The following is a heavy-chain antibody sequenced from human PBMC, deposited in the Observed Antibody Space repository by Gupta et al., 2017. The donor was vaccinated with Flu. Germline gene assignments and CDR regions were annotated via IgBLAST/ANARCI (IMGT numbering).Heavy chain of an antibody. D-gene: IGHD1-26*01. CDR2: ISSSGADT. CDR3: AKGRTSAGASYDI. V-gene: IGHV3-23*01. Sequence: EVHLSESGGGLLQPGGSLRLSCAASRFTFVHYAMCWVRQAPGKGLEWISGISSSGADTQYVGSVEGRFTISRDNSKSTLYLEMNSVRADDTAVYFCAKGRTSAGASYDIWGQGNLVTISS. CDR1: RFTFVHYA. J-gene: IGHJ4*02.